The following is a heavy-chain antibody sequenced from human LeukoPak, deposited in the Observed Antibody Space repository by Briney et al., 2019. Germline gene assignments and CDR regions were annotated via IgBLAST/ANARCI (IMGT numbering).Heavy chain of an antibody. J-gene: IGHJ3*02. V-gene: IGHV3-21*01. CDR3: ARVGSGCCLDI. D-gene: IGHD3-22*01. CDR2: ISSSSSYI. CDR1: GFTFSSYS. Sequence: WGSLRLSCAASGFTFSSYSMNWVRQGPGKGLEWVSSISSSSSYIYYADSVKGRFTISRDNAKNSLYLQMNSLRAEDTAVNYCARVGSGCCLDIWGQGTMVTVSS.